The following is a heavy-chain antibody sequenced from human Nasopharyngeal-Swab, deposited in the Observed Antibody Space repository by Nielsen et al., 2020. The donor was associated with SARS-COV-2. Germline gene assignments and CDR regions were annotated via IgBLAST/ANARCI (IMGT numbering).Heavy chain of an antibody. J-gene: IGHJ4*02. CDR2: IYSGGSA. Sequence: WIRQPPGKGLEWVSVIYSGGSAYYADSVKGRFTISRDNSKNTLYLQMNSLRAEDTVVYYCARGISSSLYWGQGTLVTVSS. D-gene: IGHD6-6*01. V-gene: IGHV3-53*01. CDR3: ARGISSSLY.